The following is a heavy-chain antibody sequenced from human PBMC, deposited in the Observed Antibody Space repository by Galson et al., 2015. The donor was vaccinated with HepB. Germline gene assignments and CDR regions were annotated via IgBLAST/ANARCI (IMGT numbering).Heavy chain of an antibody. CDR3: ARERPEYYYDSQRRTAAYYMDV. J-gene: IGHJ6*03. Sequence: SLRLSCAASGFTFSSYSMNWVRQAPGKGLEWVSSISSSSSYIYYADSVKGRFTISRDNAKNSLYLQMNSLRAEDTAVYYCARERPEYYYDSQRRTAAYYMDVWGKGTTVTVSS. CDR1: GFTFSSYS. CDR2: ISSSSSYI. D-gene: IGHD3-22*01. V-gene: IGHV3-21*01.